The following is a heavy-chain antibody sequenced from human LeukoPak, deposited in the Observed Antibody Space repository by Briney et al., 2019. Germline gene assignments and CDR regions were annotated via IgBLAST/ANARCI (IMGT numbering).Heavy chain of an antibody. CDR3: VKGDGYSSSRPDY. Sequence: PGGSLRLSCAASGFTFSSYAMSWVRQAPGKGLGWVSAISGSGGNTYYADSVKGRFTISRDSSKNTLYLQMNSLRAEDTAVYYCVKGDGYSSSRPDYWGQGTLVTVSS. D-gene: IGHD6-13*01. V-gene: IGHV3-23*01. J-gene: IGHJ4*02. CDR1: GFTFSSYA. CDR2: ISGSGGNT.